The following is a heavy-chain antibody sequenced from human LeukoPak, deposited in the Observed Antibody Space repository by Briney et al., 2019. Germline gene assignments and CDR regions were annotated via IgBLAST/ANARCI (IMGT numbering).Heavy chain of an antibody. Sequence: ASVKVSCKASGYTFTGYYMHWVRQAPGQGLEWMGWINPNSGGTNYAQKFQGRVTMTRDTSITTAYMELGRLRSDDTAVYYCARETEYSSAWYSIDYWGQGTLVTVSS. D-gene: IGHD6-19*01. CDR1: GYTFTGYY. CDR2: INPNSGGT. V-gene: IGHV1-2*02. J-gene: IGHJ4*02. CDR3: ARETEYSSAWYSIDY.